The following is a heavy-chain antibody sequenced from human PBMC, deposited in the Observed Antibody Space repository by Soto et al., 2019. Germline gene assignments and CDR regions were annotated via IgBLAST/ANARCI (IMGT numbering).Heavy chain of an antibody. V-gene: IGHV1-18*01. D-gene: IGHD1-1*01. CDR1: GYTFTSYG. CDR3: GGDLERRRHYWFDP. CDR2: ISAYNGNT. Sequence: QVQLVQSGAEVKKPGASVKVSCKASGYTFTSYGISWVRQAPGQGLEWMGWISAYNGNTNYAQKLQGRVNMTTDTSTSTAYMELRSLRSDGTAVYYCGGDLERRRHYWFDPWGQGTLVTVSS. J-gene: IGHJ5*02.